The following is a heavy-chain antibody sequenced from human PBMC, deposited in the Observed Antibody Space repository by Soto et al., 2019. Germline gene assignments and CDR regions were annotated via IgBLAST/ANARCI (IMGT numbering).Heavy chain of an antibody. V-gene: IGHV3-23*01. CDR1: GLPFSSHA. Sequence: EVQLLESGGGLVQPGGSLRLSCAASGLPFSSHAMSWVRQAPGKGLEWVSSISISGGNTYYADSVRGRFTISRDNSKNTLYLHMNSLKAEDTAIYYCANEIRPNDYWGQGTLVTVSS. CDR3: ANEIRPNDY. CDR2: ISISGGNT. J-gene: IGHJ4*02. D-gene: IGHD4-17*01.